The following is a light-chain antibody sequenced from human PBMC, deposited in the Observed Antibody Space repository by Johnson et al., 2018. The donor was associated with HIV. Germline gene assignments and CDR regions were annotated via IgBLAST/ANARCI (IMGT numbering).Light chain of an antibody. CDR3: GAWDSSLSADV. V-gene: IGLV1-51*02. J-gene: IGLJ1*01. CDR1: SSNIGNNY. CDR2: ENN. Sequence: QSVLTQPPSVSAAPGQKVTISCSGSSSNIGNNYVSWYQQLPGTAPKLLIYENNKRPSGIPDRFSGSKSGTSATLGITGIKTGDEADYYCGAWDSSLSADVFGTGPKVTVL.